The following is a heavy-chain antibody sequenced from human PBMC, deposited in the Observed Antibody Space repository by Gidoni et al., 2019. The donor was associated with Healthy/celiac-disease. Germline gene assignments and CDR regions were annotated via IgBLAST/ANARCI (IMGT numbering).Heavy chain of an antibody. CDR1: GFTCSSYR. J-gene: IGHJ6*02. V-gene: IGHV3-21*01. CDR3: ARARGGARYFDNWYYGMDV. Sequence: EVQLVESGGGLVKPGGSLRLSCAASGFTCSSYRMNWVRQAPGKGLEWVVSISSSSSYIYYADSVKGRFTISRDNAKNSLYLQMNSLRAENTAVYYCARARGGARYFDNWYYGMDVWGQGTTVTVSS. D-gene: IGHD3-9*01. CDR2: ISSSSSYI.